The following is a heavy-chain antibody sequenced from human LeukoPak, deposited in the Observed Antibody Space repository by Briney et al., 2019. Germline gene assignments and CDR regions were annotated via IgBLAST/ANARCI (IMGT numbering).Heavy chain of an antibody. J-gene: IGHJ4*02. CDR2: INTNTGNP. Sequence: GSVKVSCKASGYTFTTYAMNWVRQAPGQGLEWMGWINTNTGNPTYAQGFTGRFVFSLDTSVSTAYLQISSLKAEDTAVYYCASSYCSGGHCYPQQTVYYFDFWGQGTLVTVSS. CDR3: ASSYCSGGHCYPQQTVYYFDF. D-gene: IGHD2-15*01. CDR1: GYTFTTYA. V-gene: IGHV7-4-1*02.